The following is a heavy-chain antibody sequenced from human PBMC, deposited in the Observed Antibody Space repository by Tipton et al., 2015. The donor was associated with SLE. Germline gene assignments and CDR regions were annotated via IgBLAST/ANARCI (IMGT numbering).Heavy chain of an antibody. V-gene: IGHV4-38-2*01. CDR1: GYSISSGY. Sequence: TLSLTCSVSGYSISSGYWGWIRQPPGKDLEWIATLHHSGSTYYSPSLKSRVTISVDTSKNQFSLKLTSVTAADTAVYYCARHVLVRDWLDPWGQGTLVTVSS. D-gene: IGHD2-2*01. CDR2: LHHSGST. J-gene: IGHJ5*02. CDR3: ARHVLVRDWLDP.